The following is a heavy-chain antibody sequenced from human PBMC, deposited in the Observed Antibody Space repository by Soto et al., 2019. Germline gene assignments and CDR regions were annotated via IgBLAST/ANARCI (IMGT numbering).Heavy chain of an antibody. V-gene: IGHV4-39*01. CDR1: GVSISSSSYY. Sequence: PSETLSLTCTFSGVSISSSSYYCGWIRQPPWKGLEWIGSIYYSGSTYYNPSLKSRVTISVDTSKNQFSLKLSSVTAADTAVYYCARKVSSSGIVHYYYYGMEVWGQGTTVSVSS. J-gene: IGHJ6*02. CDR2: IYYSGST. D-gene: IGHD6-13*01. CDR3: ARKVSSSGIVHYYYYGMEV.